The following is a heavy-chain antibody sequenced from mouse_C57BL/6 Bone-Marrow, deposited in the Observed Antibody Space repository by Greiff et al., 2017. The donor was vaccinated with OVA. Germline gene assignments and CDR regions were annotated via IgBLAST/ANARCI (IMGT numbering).Heavy chain of an antibody. J-gene: IGHJ4*01. CDR3: ASSSGYYYAMDY. D-gene: IGHD3-2*02. CDR1: GYTFTGYW. CDR2: ILPGSGST. V-gene: IGHV1-9*01. Sequence: VQLQQSGAELMKPGASVKLSCKATGYTFTGYWIEWVKQRPGHGLEWIGEILPGSGSTTYNEKVKGKATFTADTSSNTAYMQLSSLTTEDSAIYYCASSSGYYYAMDYWGQGTSVTVSS.